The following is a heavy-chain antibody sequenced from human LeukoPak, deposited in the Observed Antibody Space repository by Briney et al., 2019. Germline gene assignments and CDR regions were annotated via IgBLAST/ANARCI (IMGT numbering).Heavy chain of an antibody. CDR2: INPSGGST. CDR1: GYILTAYY. Sequence: ASVKVSCKSSGYILTAYYMHWVRQAPGQGLEWMGIINPSGGSTTYAQKFQGRVTMTRDTSTSTVYMELSSLRSEDTAVYYCARCLYSNSCDYWGQGTLVTVSS. CDR3: ARCLYSNSCDY. D-gene: IGHD6-6*01. V-gene: IGHV1-46*01. J-gene: IGHJ4*02.